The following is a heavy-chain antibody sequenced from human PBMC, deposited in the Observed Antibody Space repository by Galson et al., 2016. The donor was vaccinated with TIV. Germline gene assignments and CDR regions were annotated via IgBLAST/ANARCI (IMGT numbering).Heavy chain of an antibody. V-gene: IGHV1-69*04. CDR2: IIPILGMT. CDR3: ATNSYNNAWNNWFDP. J-gene: IGHJ5*02. CDR1: GGTFTNFA. D-gene: IGHD3-10*01. Sequence: SVKVSCKASGGTFTNFAFSWVRQAPGQGLEWMGRIIPILGMTNYAQKFQGRVTISADTSTSTAYMEVSSLRSEDTAMYYCATNSYNNAWNNWFDPWGQGTLVTVSS.